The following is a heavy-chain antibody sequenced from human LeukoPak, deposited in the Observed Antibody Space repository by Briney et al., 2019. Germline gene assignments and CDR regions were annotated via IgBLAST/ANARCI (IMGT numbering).Heavy chain of an antibody. CDR1: GGSISSSY. Sequence: SETLSLTCTVSGGSISSSYWSWIRQPPGKGLEWIGYIYYGGNTNYNPSLKSRVTISLDTSKSQFSLRLSSVTTADTAVYYCACCPLYSNYFDYWGQGTLVTVSS. CDR2: IYYGGNT. D-gene: IGHD4-11*01. CDR3: ACCPLYSNYFDY. V-gene: IGHV4-59*01. J-gene: IGHJ4*02.